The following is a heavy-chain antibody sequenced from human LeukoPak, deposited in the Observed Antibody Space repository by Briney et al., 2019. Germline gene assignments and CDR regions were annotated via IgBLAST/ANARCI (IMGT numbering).Heavy chain of an antibody. V-gene: IGHV4-59*01. D-gene: IGHD3-10*01. CDR2: IYYSGST. CDR3: ASYRGSGSYKSYYFDY. CDR1: GGSISSYY. Sequence: PSETLSLTCTVSGGSISSYYWSWIRQPPGKGLEWIGYIYYSGSTNYNPSLKSRVTISVGTSKNQFSLKLSSVTAADTAVYYCASYRGSGSYKSYYFDYWGQGTLVTVSS. J-gene: IGHJ4*02.